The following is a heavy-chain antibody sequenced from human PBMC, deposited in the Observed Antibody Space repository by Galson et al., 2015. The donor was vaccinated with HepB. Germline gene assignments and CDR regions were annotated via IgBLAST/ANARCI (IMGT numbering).Heavy chain of an antibody. CDR2: IWYDGSNK. Sequence: SLRLSCAASGFTFSSYGMHWVRQAQGKGLEWVAVIWYDGSNKYYADSVKGRFTISRDNSKNTLYLQMNSLRAEDTAVYYCARGLVCSSTSCSKRALDYWGQGTLVTVSS. D-gene: IGHD2-2*01. V-gene: IGHV3-33*01. CDR1: GFTFSSYG. CDR3: ARGLVCSSTSCSKRALDY. J-gene: IGHJ4*02.